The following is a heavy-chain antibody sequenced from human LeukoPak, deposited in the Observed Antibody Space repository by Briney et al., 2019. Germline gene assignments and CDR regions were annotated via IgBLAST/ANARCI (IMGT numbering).Heavy chain of an antibody. V-gene: IGHV1-2*02. CDR3: ARAMVRGRGWFDP. CDR2: INPNSGGT. Sequence: ASVKVSCKASGYTFTGYYMHWVRQAPGQGLKWLGWINPNSGGTNYAQKFQGRVTMTRDTSISTAYMELSRLRSDDTAVYYCARAMVRGRGWFDPWGQGTLVTVSS. D-gene: IGHD3-10*01. J-gene: IGHJ5*02. CDR1: GYTFTGYY.